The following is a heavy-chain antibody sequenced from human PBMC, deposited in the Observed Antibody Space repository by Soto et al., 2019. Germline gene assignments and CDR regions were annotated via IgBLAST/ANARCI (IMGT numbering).Heavy chain of an antibody. Sequence: GASVKVSCKASGYTFTSYAMHWVRQAPGQRLEWMGWINAGNGNTKYSQKFQGRVTITRDTSASTAYMELSSLRSEDTAVYYCARATIAARRYYHGMDVWGQGTTVTVSS. CDR2: INAGNGNT. V-gene: IGHV1-3*01. CDR3: ARATIAARRYYHGMDV. J-gene: IGHJ6*02. D-gene: IGHD6-6*01. CDR1: GYTFTSYA.